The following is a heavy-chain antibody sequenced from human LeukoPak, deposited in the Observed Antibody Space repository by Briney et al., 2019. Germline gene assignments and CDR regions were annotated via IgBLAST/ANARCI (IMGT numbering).Heavy chain of an antibody. CDR2: IIPILGIA. CDR1: GGTFSSYA. V-gene: IGHV1-69*04. D-gene: IGHD1-26*01. J-gene: IGHJ5*02. CDR3: ARVTEVSPRSTARFDP. Sequence: SVKVSFKASGGTFSSYAISWVRQAPGQGVEWMGRIIPILGIANYAQKFQGRVTITADESTSTAYMELSSLRSEDTAVYYCARVTEVSPRSTARFDPWGQGTLVTVSS.